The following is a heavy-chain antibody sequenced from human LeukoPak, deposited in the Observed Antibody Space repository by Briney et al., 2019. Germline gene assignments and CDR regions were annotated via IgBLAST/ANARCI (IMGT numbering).Heavy chain of an antibody. CDR3: ARNDYGDYDFDY. J-gene: IGHJ4*02. CDR2: INPNSGGT. Sequence: ASVKVSCEASGYTFTSYGISWVRQAPGQGLEWMGWINPNSGGTNYAQKFQGRVTMTRDTSISTAYMELSRLRSDDTAVYYCARNDYGDYDFDYWGQGTLVTVSS. CDR1: GYTFTSYG. V-gene: IGHV1-2*02. D-gene: IGHD4-17*01.